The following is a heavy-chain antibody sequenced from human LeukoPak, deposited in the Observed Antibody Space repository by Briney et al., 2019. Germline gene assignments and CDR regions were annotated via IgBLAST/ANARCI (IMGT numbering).Heavy chain of an antibody. V-gene: IGHV4-59*12. Sequence: PPETLSLTCTVSGGSISSYYWSWIRQPPGKGLEWIGEIHHSGSANYNPSLKSRVTISLDTSENHFSLRLSSVTAADTAVYYCVRDRGEFSYSHDYWGQGTLVTVSS. J-gene: IGHJ4*02. CDR2: IHHSGSA. D-gene: IGHD1-26*01. CDR1: GGSISSYY. CDR3: VRDRGEFSYSHDY.